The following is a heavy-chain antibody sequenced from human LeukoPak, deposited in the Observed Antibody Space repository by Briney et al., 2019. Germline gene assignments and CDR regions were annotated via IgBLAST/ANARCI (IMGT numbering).Heavy chain of an antibody. CDR1: GGSISSHY. Sequence: SETLSLTCTVSGGSISSHYWSWIRQPPGKGLEWVGYIYYSGSTNYNPSLKSRVTISVDTSKNQFSLKLSSVTAADTAVYYCARLEYYDSSGYYFDYWGQGTLVTVSS. J-gene: IGHJ4*02. V-gene: IGHV4-59*08. D-gene: IGHD3-22*01. CDR2: IYYSGST. CDR3: ARLEYYDSSGYYFDY.